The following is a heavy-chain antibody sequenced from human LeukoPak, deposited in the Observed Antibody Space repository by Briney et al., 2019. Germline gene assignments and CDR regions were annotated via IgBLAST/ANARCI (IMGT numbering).Heavy chain of an antibody. D-gene: IGHD3-3*01. CDR3: AKAPKGILGVVTMYYFDY. J-gene: IGHJ4*02. V-gene: IGHV3-23*01. CDR2: ISGSGGST. CDR1: GFTFSSYA. Sequence: GGSLRLSCAASGFTFSSYAMSWVRQAPGKGLEWVSAISGSGGSTYYADSVKGRFTISRDNSKNTLYLQMNSLRAEDTAVYYCAKAPKGILGVVTMYYFDYWGQGTLVTVSS.